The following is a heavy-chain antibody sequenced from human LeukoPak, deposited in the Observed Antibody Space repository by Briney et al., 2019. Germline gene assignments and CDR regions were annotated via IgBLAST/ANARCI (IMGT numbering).Heavy chain of an antibody. J-gene: IGHJ4*02. CDR3: ARSQDIVATIYGY. CDR1: GGSISSGGYY. D-gene: IGHD5-12*01. Sequence: PSQTLPLTCTVSGGSISSGGYYWSWIRQHPGKGLEWIGYIYYSGSTYYNPSLKSRVTISVDTSKNQFSLKLSSVTAADTAVYYCARSQDIVATIYGYWGQGTLVTVSS. V-gene: IGHV4-31*03. CDR2: IYYSGST.